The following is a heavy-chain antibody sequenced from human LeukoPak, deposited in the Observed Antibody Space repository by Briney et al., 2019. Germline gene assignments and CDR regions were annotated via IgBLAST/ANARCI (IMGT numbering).Heavy chain of an antibody. J-gene: IGHJ4*02. V-gene: IGHV1-2*02. CDR3: ARGLYGDYDPPDY. D-gene: IGHD4-17*01. Sequence: GASVKVPCKASGYTFIDFYMHWVRQAPGQGLEWMGWINPNSGGTNYAQKFQGRVTMTRDTSISTAYMELSRLRSDDTAVYYCARGLYGDYDPPDYWGQGTLVTVSS. CDR1: GYTFIDFY. CDR2: INPNSGGT.